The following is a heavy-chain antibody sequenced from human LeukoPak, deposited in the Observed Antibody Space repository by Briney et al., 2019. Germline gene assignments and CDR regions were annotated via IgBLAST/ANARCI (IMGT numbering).Heavy chain of an antibody. CDR3: ARRGGSGTFPHYFDA. J-gene: IGHJ5*02. V-gene: IGHV3-33*01. CDR1: GFSVSNNG. D-gene: IGHD3-10*01. CDR2: LWPDGITT. Sequence: PGGSLRLSCAASGFSVSNNGIHWVRQAPGKGLEWGAVLWPDGITTRYADSVEGRFTMSRDNSKNTVYVQMNSLRAEDTAVYSCARRGGSGTFPHYFDAWGQGILVTVSS.